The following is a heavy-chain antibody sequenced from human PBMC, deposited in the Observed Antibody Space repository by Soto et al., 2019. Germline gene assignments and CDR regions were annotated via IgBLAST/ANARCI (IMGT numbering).Heavy chain of an antibody. CDR1: GFTFRNYA. D-gene: IGHD4-17*01. J-gene: IGHJ6*02. V-gene: IGHV3-64*01. CDR3: ARLHQYGDYAPYYYGLDV. Sequence: PGGSLRLSCAASGFTFRNYATHWVRQAPGKGLEYVSVISSNGGSTYYANSVKGRFTISRDNSKNTLYLQMDSLRAEDMAVYYCARLHQYGDYAPYYYGLDVWGQGTTVTVSS. CDR2: ISSNGGST.